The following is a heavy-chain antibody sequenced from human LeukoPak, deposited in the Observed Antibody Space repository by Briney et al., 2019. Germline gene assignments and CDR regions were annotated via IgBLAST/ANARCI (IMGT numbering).Heavy chain of an antibody. CDR1: GGSISSGGYY. Sequence: SETLSLTCTVSGGSISSGGYYWSWIRQHPEKGLEWIGYIYYSGSTYYNPSLKSRVTISVDTSKNQFSLKLSSVTAADTAVYYCARHPGGTLVRGRGWFDPWGQGTLVTVSS. J-gene: IGHJ5*02. D-gene: IGHD6-6*01. V-gene: IGHV4-31*03. CDR3: ARHPGGTLVRGRGWFDP. CDR2: IYYSGST.